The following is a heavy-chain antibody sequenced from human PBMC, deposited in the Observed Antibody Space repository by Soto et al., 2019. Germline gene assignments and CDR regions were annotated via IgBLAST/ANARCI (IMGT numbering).Heavy chain of an antibody. CDR3: ARSLRGAPVQDVFDI. CDR1: GFTFSNYA. CDR2: VSVGGDNT. V-gene: IGHV3-23*01. Sequence: EVQLLESGGGLVQPGGSLRLSCVASGFTFSNYAMCWVRQAPGKGLEWVSGVSVGGDNTYYADSVEARFTIFRDNSKNTLWLQMNTLRGEDTAVYHCARSLRGAPVQDVFDIWGQGTMVTVS. J-gene: IGHJ3*02. D-gene: IGHD1-26*01.